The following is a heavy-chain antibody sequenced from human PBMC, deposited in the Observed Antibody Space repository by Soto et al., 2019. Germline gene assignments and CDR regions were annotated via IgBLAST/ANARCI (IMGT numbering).Heavy chain of an antibody. Sequence: SETLSLTCTVSGGSISSGGYYWSWIRQHPGKGLEWIGYIYYSGSTYYNPSLKSRVTISVDTSKNQFSLKLSSVTAADTAVYYCTRPKNELRFYSYNGIDVWGQGTTVTVSS. D-gene: IGHD5-12*01. CDR1: GGSISSGGYY. V-gene: IGHV4-31*03. CDR3: TRPKNELRFYSYNGIDV. CDR2: IYYSGST. J-gene: IGHJ6*02.